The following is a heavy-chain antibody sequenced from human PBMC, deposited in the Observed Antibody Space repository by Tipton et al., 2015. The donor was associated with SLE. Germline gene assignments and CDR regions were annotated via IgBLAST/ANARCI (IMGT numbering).Heavy chain of an antibody. V-gene: IGHV3-66*02. CDR2: IYSGGST. J-gene: IGHJ4*02. CDR1: GFTFSSNY. Sequence: SLRLSCAASGFTFSSNYMSWVRQAPGKGLEWVSVIYSGGSTYYADSVKGRFTISRDNSKNTLYLQMNSLRAEDTAVYYCATDRAYYEGSWCYNDYWGQEALVIVSS. CDR3: ATDRAYYEGSWCYNDY. D-gene: IGHD3-10*01.